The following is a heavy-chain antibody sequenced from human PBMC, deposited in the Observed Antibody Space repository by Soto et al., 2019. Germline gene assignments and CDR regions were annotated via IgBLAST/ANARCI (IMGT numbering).Heavy chain of an antibody. CDR3: ARDVRYFDL. V-gene: IGHV3-30-3*01. CDR2: ISYDGSNK. J-gene: IGHJ2*01. Sequence: QVQLVESGGGVVQPGRSLRLSCAASGFTFSSYAMHWVRQAPGKGLEWVAVISYDGSNKYYADSVKGRFTISRDNSKNTLYLQMNSLRAEDTAVYYCARDVRYFDLWGSGTLVTVSS. CDR1: GFTFSSYA.